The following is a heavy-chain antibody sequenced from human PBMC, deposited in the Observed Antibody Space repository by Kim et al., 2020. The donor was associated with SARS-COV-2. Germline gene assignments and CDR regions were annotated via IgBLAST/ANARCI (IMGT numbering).Heavy chain of an antibody. CDR3: AKEKYSSSSAAGPFDY. J-gene: IGHJ4*02. CDR2: ISYDGSNK. D-gene: IGHD6-6*01. V-gene: IGHV3-30*18. CDR1: GFTFSSYG. Sequence: GGSLRLSCAASGFTFSSYGMHWVRQAPGKGLEWVAVISYDGSNKYYADSVKGRFTISRDNSKNTLYLQMNSLRAEDTAVYYCAKEKYSSSSAAGPFDYWGQGTLVTVSS.